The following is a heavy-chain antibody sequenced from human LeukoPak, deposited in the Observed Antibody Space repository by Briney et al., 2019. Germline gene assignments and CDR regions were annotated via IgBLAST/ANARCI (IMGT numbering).Heavy chain of an antibody. V-gene: IGHV3-48*03. J-gene: IGHJ4*02. CDR2: ISSSGTTI. Sequence: GGSLRLSCAASGFTFSSYEMNWVRQAPGKGSEWVSYISSSGTTIYHADSVKGRFTFSRDNAKNSLYLQMNSPRAEDAGLYYCAGGPTTGNLDYWGQGSLVTVSS. CDR3: AGGPTTGNLDY. D-gene: IGHD1-1*01. CDR1: GFTFSSYE.